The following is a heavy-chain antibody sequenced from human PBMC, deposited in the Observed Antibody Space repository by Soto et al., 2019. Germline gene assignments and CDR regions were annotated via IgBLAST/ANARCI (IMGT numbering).Heavy chain of an antibody. CDR2: IYDSGST. J-gene: IGHJ5*02. D-gene: IGHD3-10*01. CDR3: ARDTGVGA. V-gene: IGHV4-30-4*01. Sequence: QVQLQESGPGLVKPSQTLSLTCTVSGGSISSGDYYWSWIRQPPGKGLEWIGYIYDSGSTYYNSSPKSRVNITLDTYKNPVSLKLTSVTAADTAVYYCARDTGVGAWGQGALVTVSS. CDR1: GGSISSGDYY.